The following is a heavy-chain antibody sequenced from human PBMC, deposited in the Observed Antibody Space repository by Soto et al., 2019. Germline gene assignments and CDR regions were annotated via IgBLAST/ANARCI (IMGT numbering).Heavy chain of an antibody. J-gene: IGHJ4*02. D-gene: IGHD1-26*01. CDR3: AREGGIVGATAADY. Sequence: QVQLQESGPGLVKPSQTLSLTCTVSGGSISSGGYYWSWIRQHPGKGLEWIGYIYYSGSTYYNPSLKSRVTMSVDASKNQFSLKLSSVTAADTAVYYCAREGGIVGATAADYWGQGTLVTVSS. V-gene: IGHV4-31*03. CDR1: GGSISSGGYY. CDR2: IYYSGST.